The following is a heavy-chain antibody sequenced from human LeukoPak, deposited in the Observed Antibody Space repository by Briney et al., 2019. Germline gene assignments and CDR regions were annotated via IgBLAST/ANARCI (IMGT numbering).Heavy chain of an antibody. J-gene: IGHJ3*02. D-gene: IGHD1-26*01. V-gene: IGHV1-2*06. CDR2: ISHNSGGT. CDR3: ARAGGSRGFGI. Sequence: ASVKVSCKASGYTFTGYYMHWVRQAPGKGLEWMGRISHNSGGTNYAQKFQGRVTMTRDTSISTAYMELSRLRSDDTAVYYCARAGGSRGFGIWGQGTMVTVSS. CDR1: GYTFTGYY.